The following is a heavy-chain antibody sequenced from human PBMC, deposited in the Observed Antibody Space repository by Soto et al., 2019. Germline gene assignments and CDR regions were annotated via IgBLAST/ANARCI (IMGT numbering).Heavy chain of an antibody. CDR2: IYPGDSDT. CDR3: ARTLEQYNYYGMDV. CDR1: GYSFSSYR. V-gene: IGHV5-51*01. J-gene: IGHJ6*02. D-gene: IGHD1-1*01. Sequence: AEFLKISRKGSGYSFSSYRIGWVRQMPGKGLEWMGIIYPGDSDTRYSPSFQGQVTISADKSISTAYLQWSSLKASDTAMYYCARTLEQYNYYGMDVWGQGTTVTVSS.